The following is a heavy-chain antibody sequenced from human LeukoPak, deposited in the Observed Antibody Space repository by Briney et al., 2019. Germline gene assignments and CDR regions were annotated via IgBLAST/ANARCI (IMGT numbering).Heavy chain of an antibody. CDR1: GGSLSSADYY. D-gene: IGHD5-12*01. V-gene: IGHV4-39*07. CDR2: VYYNGAT. CDR3: AIELRTYSGYNPLDC. J-gene: IGHJ4*02. Sequence: SETLSLTCAVYGGSLSSADYYWGWIRQPPGKGLEWIGTVYYNGATQYSPSLKSRVTVSIDTSKNQFSLRLTSVTAADTAVYYCAIELRTYSGYNPLDCWGQGTLVTVSS.